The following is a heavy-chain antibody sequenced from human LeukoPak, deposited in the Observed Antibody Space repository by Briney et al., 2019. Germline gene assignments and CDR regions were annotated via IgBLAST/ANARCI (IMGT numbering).Heavy chain of an antibody. Sequence: GRTLRLSCAASGFTFSSHGMHWVRQAPGKGLEWLAVISYDGRDEYYADSVKGRFTVSRDNSANTLYLQMNSLRIEDTAVYCCARESYGNYYYDFWGQGTLVTVSS. CDR1: GFTFSSHG. CDR2: ISYDGRDE. V-gene: IGHV3-30*19. D-gene: IGHD4-11*01. J-gene: IGHJ4*02. CDR3: ARESYGNYYYDF.